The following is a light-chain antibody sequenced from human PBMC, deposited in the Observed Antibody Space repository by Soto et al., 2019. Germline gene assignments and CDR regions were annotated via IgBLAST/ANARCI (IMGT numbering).Light chain of an antibody. CDR2: DAF. CDR3: HQRSNWPRT. CDR1: QSVSSY. Sequence: DIVLTQSPATLSLSPGERATLSCRASQSVSSYLAWYQQKPGQAPRLLIYDAFNRATGIPARFSGSGSGTDFSLTISSLEPEDFAVYYCHQRSNWPRTFGQGTKVEIK. V-gene: IGKV3-11*01. J-gene: IGKJ1*01.